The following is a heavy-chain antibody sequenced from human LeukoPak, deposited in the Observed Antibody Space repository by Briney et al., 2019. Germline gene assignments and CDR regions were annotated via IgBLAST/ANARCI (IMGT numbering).Heavy chain of an antibody. CDR2: IRYDGSNK. Sequence: GGSLRLSCAASGFTFSSYGMHWVRQAPGKGLEWVAFIRYDGSNKYYADSVKGRFTISRDNSKNTLYLQMNSLRAEDTAVYYCARGGFLEWLLDSGPLDPWGQGTLVTVSS. D-gene: IGHD3-3*01. CDR1: GFTFSSYG. J-gene: IGHJ5*02. CDR3: ARGGFLEWLLDSGPLDP. V-gene: IGHV3-30*02.